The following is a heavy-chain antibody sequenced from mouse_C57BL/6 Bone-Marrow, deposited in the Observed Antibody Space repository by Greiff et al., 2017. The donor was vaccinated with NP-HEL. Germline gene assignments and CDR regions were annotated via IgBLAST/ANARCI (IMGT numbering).Heavy chain of an antibody. CDR3: TVYYGKTDY. CDR2: IDPENGDT. D-gene: IGHD2-1*01. V-gene: IGHV14-4*01. J-gene: IGHJ4*01. Sequence: VQLQQSGAELVRPGASVKLSCTASGFNIKDDYMHWVKQRPEQGLEWIGWIDPENGDTEYASKFQGKATITADTSSNTAYLQLSSLTSEDTAVYYCTVYYGKTDYWGQGTSVTVSS. CDR1: GFNIKDDY.